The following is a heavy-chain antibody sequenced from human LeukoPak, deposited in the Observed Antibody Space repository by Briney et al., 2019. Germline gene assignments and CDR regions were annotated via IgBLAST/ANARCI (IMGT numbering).Heavy chain of an antibody. V-gene: IGHV3-73*01. CDR3: TRLAYYDFWSGSPDAFDI. Sequence: RGRSLRPSCALAGPTVTGSAMHWVRQASGKGMEWVFRIRSKANSYVPAYAASVKGRFTISRDDSKNTAYLQMNSLKTEDTAVYYCTRLAYYDFWSGSPDAFDIWGQGTMVTVSS. J-gene: IGHJ3*02. D-gene: IGHD3-3*01. CDR2: IRSKANSYVP. CDR1: GPTVTGSA.